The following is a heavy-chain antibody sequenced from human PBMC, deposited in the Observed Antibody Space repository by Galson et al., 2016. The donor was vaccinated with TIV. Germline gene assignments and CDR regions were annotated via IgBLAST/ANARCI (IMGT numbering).Heavy chain of an antibody. CDR3: ATVAWFPGLSLDN. D-gene: IGHD3-22*01. V-gene: IGHV1-24*01. Sequence: SVKVSCKVSGYSLTEVVMHWVRQAPRKGLEWMGGFDPEVGRTIYAQKLQGRVTMTADTSTDTAYMELGSLRFEDTAVYYCATVAWFPGLSLDNWGQGTLVIVSS. CDR1: GYSLTEVV. CDR2: FDPEVGRT. J-gene: IGHJ4*02.